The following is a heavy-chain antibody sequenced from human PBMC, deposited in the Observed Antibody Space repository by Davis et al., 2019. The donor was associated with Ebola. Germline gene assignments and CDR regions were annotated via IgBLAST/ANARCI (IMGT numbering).Heavy chain of an antibody. CDR2: ISYDGSNK. CDR3: AKGPLAYYDILTGIGHFDY. J-gene: IGHJ4*02. V-gene: IGHV3-30*18. Sequence: GESLKISCAASGFTFSSYGMHWVRQAPGKGLEWVAVISYDGSNKYYADSVKGRFTISRDNSKNTLYLQMNSLRAEDTAVYYCAKGPLAYYDILTGIGHFDYWGQGTLVTVSS. D-gene: IGHD3-9*01. CDR1: GFTFSSYG.